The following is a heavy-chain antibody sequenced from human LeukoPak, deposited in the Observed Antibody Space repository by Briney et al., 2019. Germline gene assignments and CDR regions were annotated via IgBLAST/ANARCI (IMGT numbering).Heavy chain of an antibody. CDR2: IKEDGSGK. V-gene: IGHV3-7*01. CDR3: ARHIPRGNNYFDC. CDR1: GFTFSGHW. Sequence: PGGSLRLSYAASGFTFSGHWMTWVRQAPGKRLEWVANIKEDGSGKFYADSVEGRFTVSRDNAKNSLSLQMNSLGAEDTAVYYCARHIPRGNNYFDCWGQGTLVTVSS. J-gene: IGHJ4*02. D-gene: IGHD1/OR15-1a*01.